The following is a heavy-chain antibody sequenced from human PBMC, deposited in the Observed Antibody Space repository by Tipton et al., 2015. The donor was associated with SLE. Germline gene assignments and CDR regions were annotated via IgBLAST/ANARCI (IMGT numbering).Heavy chain of an antibody. D-gene: IGHD6-13*01. CDR3: ARDLGSSGSFDY. J-gene: IGHJ4*02. CDR2: IYYSGST. V-gene: IGHV4-39*07. Sequence: LRLSCTVSGGSISSSSYYWGWIRQPPGKGLEWIGSIYYSGSTYYNPSLKSRVTISVDTSKNQFSLKLSSVTAADTAVYYSARDLGSSGSFDYWGQGTLVTVSS. CDR1: GGSISSSSYY.